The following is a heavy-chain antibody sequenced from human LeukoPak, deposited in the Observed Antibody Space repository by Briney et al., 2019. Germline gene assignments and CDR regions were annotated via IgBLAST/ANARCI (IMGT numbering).Heavy chain of an antibody. J-gene: IGHJ4*02. Sequence: PGGSLRLSCAASGFTFISYAMSWVRQAPGKGLEWVSTISGSGGSIYYADSVKGRLTISRDNSKNTLYLQMNSLRAEDTAVYYCAKDKGDWGIKFDYWGQGTLVTVSS. CDR2: ISGSGGSI. V-gene: IGHV3-23*01. D-gene: IGHD7-27*01. CDR3: AKDKGDWGIKFDY. CDR1: GFTFISYA.